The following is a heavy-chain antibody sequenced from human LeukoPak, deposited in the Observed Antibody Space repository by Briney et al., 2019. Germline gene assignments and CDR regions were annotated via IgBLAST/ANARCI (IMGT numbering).Heavy chain of an antibody. CDR1: GFTFSSYG. CDR3: AKRYCSSTSCSYYFDY. CDR2: IRYDGSNK. V-gene: IGHV3-30*02. J-gene: IGHJ4*02. Sequence: PGGSLRLSCAASGFTFSSYGMHWVRQAPGKGLEWVAFIRYDGSNKYYADSVKGRFTISRDNSKNTLYLQMDSLRAEDTAVYYCAKRYCSSTSCSYYFDYWGQGTLVTVSS. D-gene: IGHD2-2*01.